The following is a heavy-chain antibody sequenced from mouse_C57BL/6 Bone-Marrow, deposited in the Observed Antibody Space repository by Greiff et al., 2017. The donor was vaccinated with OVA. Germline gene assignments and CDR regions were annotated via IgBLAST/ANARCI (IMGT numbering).Heavy chain of an antibody. CDR3: ARRGTTVVREYFDV. CDR1: GYTFTSYW. D-gene: IGHD1-1*01. V-gene: IGHV1-69*01. CDR2: IDPSDSYT. J-gene: IGHJ1*03. Sequence: QVQLKQPGAELVMPGASVKLSCKASGYTFTSYWMHWVKQRPGQGLEWIGEIDPSDSYTNYNQKFKGKSTLTVDKSSSTAYMQLSSLTSEDSAVYYCARRGTTVVREYFDVWGTGTTVTVSS.